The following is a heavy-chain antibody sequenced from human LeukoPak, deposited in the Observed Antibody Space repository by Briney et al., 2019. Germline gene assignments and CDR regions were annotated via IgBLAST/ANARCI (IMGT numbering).Heavy chain of an antibody. V-gene: IGHV1-46*01. CDR3: ARALSSSWYGLYYYYYMDV. CDR2: INPSGGST. Sequence: ASVKVSCKASVYTFTSYYMHWVRQAPGQGLEWMGIINPSGGSTSYAQNFQGRVTMTRDTSTSTVYMELSSLRSEDTAVYYCARALSSSWYGLYYYYYMDVWGKGTTVTVSS. D-gene: IGHD6-13*01. CDR1: VYTFTSYY. J-gene: IGHJ6*03.